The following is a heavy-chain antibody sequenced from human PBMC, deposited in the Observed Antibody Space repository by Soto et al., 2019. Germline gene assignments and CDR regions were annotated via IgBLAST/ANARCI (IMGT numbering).Heavy chain of an antibody. J-gene: IGHJ4*02. D-gene: IGHD1-7*01. Sequence: GSLMLSCAASGFICSSSAMSWVRQAPGKGLERVSAISGSGRSTYYAASAKGRFTISRDNSKNTLYLPMNSLRAEETAVYYCAQLPLDPITGTTFDYWGQGTLVTVS. CDR3: AQLPLDPITGTTFDY. CDR1: GFICSSSA. V-gene: IGHV3-23*01. CDR2: ISGSGRST.